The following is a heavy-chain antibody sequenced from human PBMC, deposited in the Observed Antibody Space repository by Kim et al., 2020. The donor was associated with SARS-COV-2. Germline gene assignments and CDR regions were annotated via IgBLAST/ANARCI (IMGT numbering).Heavy chain of an antibody. CDR1: GFTFSSYG. CDR2: IWYDGSNK. J-gene: IGHJ6*02. V-gene: IGHV3-33*01. CDR3: ARDDGPIRVGGNGDYYYGMDV. D-gene: IGHD5-12*01. Sequence: GGSLRLSCAASGFTFSSYGMHWVRQAPGKGLEWVAVIWYDGSNKYYADSVKGRFTISRDNSKNTLYLQMNSLRAEDTAVYYCARDDGPIRVGGNGDYYYGMDVWGQGTTVTVSS.